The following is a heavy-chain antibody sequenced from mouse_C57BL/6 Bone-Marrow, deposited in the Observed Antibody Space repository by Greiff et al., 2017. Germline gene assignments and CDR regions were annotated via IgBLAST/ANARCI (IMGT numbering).Heavy chain of an antibody. J-gene: IGHJ2*01. CDR2: ISSGSSTI. V-gene: IGHV5-17*01. CDR3: ARERFITPDY. D-gene: IGHD1-1*01. CDR1: GFTFSDYG. Sequence: EVKLVESGGGLVKPGGSLKLSCAASGFTFSDYGMHWVRQAPEKGLEWVAYISSGSSTIYYADTVKGRCTISRDNAKNTLFLQMTSLRSEDTAMYYCARERFITPDYWGQGTTLTVSS.